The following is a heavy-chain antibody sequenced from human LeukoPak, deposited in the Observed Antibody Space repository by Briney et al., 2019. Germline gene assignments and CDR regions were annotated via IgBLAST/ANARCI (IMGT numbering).Heavy chain of an antibody. D-gene: IGHD5-18*01. J-gene: IGHJ4*02. CDR3: ARGAGIQLWLPFDY. CDR1: GLTFSRYA. CDR2: LSYDGSNK. Sequence: GRSLRLSCAASGLTFSRYAMNCVRQAPGKGLEWVAVLSYDGSNKYYADSVRGRFTISRDNSKNTLYLQMNSLRAEDTAVYYCARGAGIQLWLPFDYWGQGTLVTVSS. V-gene: IGHV3-30-3*01.